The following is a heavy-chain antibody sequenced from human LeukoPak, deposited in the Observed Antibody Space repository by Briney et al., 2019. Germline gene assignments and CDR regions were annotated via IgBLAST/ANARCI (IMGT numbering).Heavy chain of an antibody. D-gene: IGHD5/OR15-5a*01. CDR2: VTPDGSST. Sequence: PGGSLRLSCAASGFTFNTYWMHCVRQAPGKGLVWVSRVTPDGSSTAYADSVMGRFTISRDNAKNMLYLQMNSLRAEDTAVYYCASGVYDSLYYFDYWGRGTLVTVSS. CDR3: ASGVYDSLYYFDY. J-gene: IGHJ4*02. V-gene: IGHV3-74*01. CDR1: GFTFNTYW.